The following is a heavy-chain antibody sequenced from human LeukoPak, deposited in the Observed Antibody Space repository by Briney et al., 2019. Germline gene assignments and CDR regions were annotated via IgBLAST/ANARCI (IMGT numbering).Heavy chain of an antibody. Sequence: GGSLRLSCAASGFTFRSYAMSWVRQAPGKGLEWVSAISGSGGSTYYADSVKGRFTISRDNSKNTLNLQMGSLRADDTAVYYCGKGPGYSVYDNLPHHWGQGTLVTVSS. V-gene: IGHV3-23*01. D-gene: IGHD5/OR15-5a*01. CDR2: ISGSGGST. J-gene: IGHJ5*02. CDR3: GKGPGYSVYDNLPHH. CDR1: GFTFRSYA.